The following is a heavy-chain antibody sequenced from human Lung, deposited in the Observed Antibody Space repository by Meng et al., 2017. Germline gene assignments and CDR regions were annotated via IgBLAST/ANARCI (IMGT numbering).Heavy chain of an antibody. CDR1: GGSFSDYY. CDR3: ARGPTTMAHDFDY. V-gene: IGHV4-34*01. Sequence: QGQLQQWGAGLLKPSETLSPTGVVSGGSFSDYYWSWIRQPPGKGLEWIGEINHSGSTNYNPSLESRATISVDTSQNNLSLKLSSVTAADSAVYYCARGPTTMAHDFDYWGQGTLVTVSS. D-gene: IGHD4-11*01. CDR2: INHSGST. J-gene: IGHJ4*02.